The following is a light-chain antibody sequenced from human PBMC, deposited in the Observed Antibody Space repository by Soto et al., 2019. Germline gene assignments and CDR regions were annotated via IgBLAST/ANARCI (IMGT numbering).Light chain of an antibody. CDR3: QRYGISPT. J-gene: IGKJ1*01. CDR2: DAS. CDR1: QTVSSNY. V-gene: IGKV3-20*01. Sequence: EIVLTQSPGTLSLSPGERATLSCRASQTVSSNYLAWYQQKPGQAPRLLIFDASSRATGIPDRFSGSGSGTDFTLTIGRRDPEDFAVYYCQRYGISPTFGQGTKVEIK.